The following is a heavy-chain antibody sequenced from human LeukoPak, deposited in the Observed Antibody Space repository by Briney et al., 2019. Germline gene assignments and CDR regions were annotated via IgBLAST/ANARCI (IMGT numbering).Heavy chain of an antibody. Sequence: LTGGSLRLSCAASGFTFSSYAMHWVRQAPGKGLEWVANIKQDGSEKYYVDSVKGRFTISRDNAKNSLYLQMNSLRAEDTAVYYCARDSKYYGSGSDYYYYMDVWGKGTTVTISS. V-gene: IGHV3-7*03. CDR1: GFTFSSYA. D-gene: IGHD3-10*01. CDR2: IKQDGSEK. CDR3: ARDSKYYGSGSDYYYYMDV. J-gene: IGHJ6*03.